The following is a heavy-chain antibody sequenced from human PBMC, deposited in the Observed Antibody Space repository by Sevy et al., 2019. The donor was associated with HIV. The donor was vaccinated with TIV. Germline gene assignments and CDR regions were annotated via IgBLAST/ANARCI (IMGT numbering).Heavy chain of an antibody. CDR2: MYYSGYA. CDR3: ARPLKEYCVGGDCYLNWFDP. J-gene: IGHJ5*02. D-gene: IGHD2-21*02. Sequence: SETLSLTCSVSGGSITSSDYYWGWIRQPPGKGLEWIGSMYYSGYAYYNPSLKSRVTMSADTSKSQFSLNVKSVTAADTAVYYCARPLKEYCVGGDCYLNWFDPWGQGTLVTVSS. CDR1: GGSITSSDYY. V-gene: IGHV4-39*01.